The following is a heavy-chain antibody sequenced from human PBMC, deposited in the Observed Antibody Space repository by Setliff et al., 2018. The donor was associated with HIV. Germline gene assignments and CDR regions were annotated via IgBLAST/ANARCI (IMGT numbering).Heavy chain of an antibody. V-gene: IGHV4-39*01. CDR1: AGSIRSSTYY. CDR3: IIAYSSGWLAPMGFDS. J-gene: IGHJ4*02. CDR2: IYYSGST. Sequence: SETLSLTCTVSAGSIRSSTYYWAWIRQPPGKGLEWIGTIYYSGSTYYNPSLKSRATISVDMSKNQSSLRLSSVTAADTAVYYRIIAYSSGWLAPMGFDSWGQGTLVTVSS. D-gene: IGHD6-19*01.